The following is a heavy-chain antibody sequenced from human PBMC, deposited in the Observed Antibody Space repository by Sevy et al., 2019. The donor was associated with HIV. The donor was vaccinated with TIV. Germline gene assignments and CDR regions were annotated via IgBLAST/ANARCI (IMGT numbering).Heavy chain of an antibody. CDR1: GFTFSSYE. D-gene: IGHD6-19*01. J-gene: IGHJ4*02. CDR2: ISDDGRNK. V-gene: IGHV3-30*04. CDR3: ARDFRSSGWMGGFDF. Sequence: GGSLRLSCAASGFTFSSYEMNWVRQAPGKGLEWVAVISDDGRNKYYADSVKGRFTISRDNSKNTLYLQMNSLRAEDTAVYYCARDFRSSGWMGGFDFWGQGTLVTVSS.